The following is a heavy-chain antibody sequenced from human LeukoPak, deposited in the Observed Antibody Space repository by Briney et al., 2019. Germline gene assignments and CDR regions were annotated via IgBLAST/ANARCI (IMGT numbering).Heavy chain of an antibody. Sequence: SVKVSCKASGGTFSSYAISWVRQAPGQGLEWMGGIIPIFGTANYAQKFQGRVTITTDESTSTAYMELSSLRSGDTAVYYCAREYGEGYYYYYMDVWGKGTTVTVSS. V-gene: IGHV1-69*05. J-gene: IGHJ6*03. CDR2: IIPIFGTA. D-gene: IGHD4-17*01. CDR1: GGTFSSYA. CDR3: AREYGEGYYYYYMDV.